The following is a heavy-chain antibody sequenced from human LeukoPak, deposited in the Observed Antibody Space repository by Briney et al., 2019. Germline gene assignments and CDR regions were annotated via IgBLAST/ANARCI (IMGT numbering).Heavy chain of an antibody. V-gene: IGHV1-69*13. CDR1: GYTFTSYA. CDR2: IILIFGTV. CDR3: ARGQQLVGNYYYYGMDV. D-gene: IGHD6-13*01. Sequence: SVKVSCKASGYTFTSYAISWVRQAPGQGLEWMGGIILIFGTVHYAQTFQGRVTITADESTNTAYMELTSLRSDDTALYYCARGQQLVGNYYYYGMDVWGQGTTVTVSS. J-gene: IGHJ6*02.